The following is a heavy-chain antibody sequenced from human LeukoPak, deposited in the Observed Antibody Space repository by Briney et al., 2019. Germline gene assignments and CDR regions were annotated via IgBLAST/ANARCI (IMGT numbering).Heavy chain of an antibody. CDR1: GYTFTGYY. Sequence: ASVKVSCKASGYTFTGYYMHWVRQAPGQGLEWMGWINPNSGGTNYAQKFQGRVTMTRDTSISTAYMEPSRLRSDDTAVYYCARLRFLEWLLVDPWGQGTLVTVSS. V-gene: IGHV1-2*02. D-gene: IGHD3-3*01. CDR2: INPNSGGT. CDR3: ARLRFLEWLLVDP. J-gene: IGHJ5*02.